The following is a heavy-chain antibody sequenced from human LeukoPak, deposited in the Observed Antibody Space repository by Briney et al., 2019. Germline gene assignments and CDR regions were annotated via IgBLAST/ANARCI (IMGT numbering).Heavy chain of an antibody. CDR3: ARHLGIRERDAFDI. Sequence: PSETLSLTCTVSGGSISSYYWSWIRQPPGKGLEWIGYIYYGGSTDYNPSLKSRVTISVDTSKNQFSLKLSSVTAADTAVYYCARHLGIRERDAFDIWGQGTMVTVSS. J-gene: IGHJ3*02. V-gene: IGHV4-59*08. CDR2: IYYGGST. CDR1: GGSISSYY.